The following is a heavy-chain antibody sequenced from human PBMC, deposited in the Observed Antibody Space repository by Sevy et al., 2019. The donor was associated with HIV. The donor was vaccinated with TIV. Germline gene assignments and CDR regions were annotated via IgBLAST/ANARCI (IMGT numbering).Heavy chain of an antibody. J-gene: IGHJ4*02. D-gene: IGHD1-26*01. CDR1: GFIFNSYG. CDR3: RGVGRTTAFDY. V-gene: IGHV3-23*01. Sequence: GGSLRLSCAASGFIFNSYGMSWVRQAPGKGLEWVSAISGSGGSTYYADSVKGRFTISRENSRKMLYLEMNSLRAEETAVYYCRGVGRTTAFDYCGQGTLVTVSS. CDR2: ISGSGGST.